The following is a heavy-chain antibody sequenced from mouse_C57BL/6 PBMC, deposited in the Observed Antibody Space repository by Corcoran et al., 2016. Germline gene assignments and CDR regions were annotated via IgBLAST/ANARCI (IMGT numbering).Heavy chain of an antibody. CDR3: ARSGHGSSQYYYAMDY. CDR2: INPYNGGT. CDR1: GYTFTDYY. Sequence: EVQLQQSGPVLVKPGASVKMSCKASGYTFTDYYMNWVKQSHGKSLEWIGVINPYNGGTSYNQKFKGKATLTVDKSSSTAYMELNSLTSEDSAVYYGARSGHGSSQYYYAMDYWGQGTSVTVSS. D-gene: IGHD1-1*01. J-gene: IGHJ4*01. V-gene: IGHV1-19*01.